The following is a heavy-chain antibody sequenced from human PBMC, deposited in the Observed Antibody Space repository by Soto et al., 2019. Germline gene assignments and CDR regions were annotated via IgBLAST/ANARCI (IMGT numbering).Heavy chain of an antibody. D-gene: IGHD5-12*01. V-gene: IGHV3-7*04. Sequence: DVQVVESGGGLVQPGGSLRLSCVTSGFTFSGFWMSWVRQAPGKGLEWVAYINHDGREKYYVDSMEGRFTISRDNAKNSLYLQMNSLRDEDTAVYDCARDRAYDRYWGQGTLVTVSS. CDR2: INHDGREK. J-gene: IGHJ4*02. CDR3: ARDRAYDRY. CDR1: GFTFSGFW.